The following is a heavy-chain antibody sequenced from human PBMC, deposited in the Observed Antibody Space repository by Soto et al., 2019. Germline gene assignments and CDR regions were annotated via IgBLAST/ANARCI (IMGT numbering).Heavy chain of an antibody. J-gene: IGHJ3*02. D-gene: IGHD7-27*01. CDR2: ISSSSSYI. V-gene: IGHV3-21*01. Sequence: GGSLRLSCAASGFTFSSYSMTWVRQAPGKGPEWVSSISSSSSYIYYADSVKGRFTISRDNAKNSLYLQMNSLRAEDTAVYYCARANSMGFNAFDIWGQGTMVTVSS. CDR1: GFTFSSYS. CDR3: ARANSMGFNAFDI.